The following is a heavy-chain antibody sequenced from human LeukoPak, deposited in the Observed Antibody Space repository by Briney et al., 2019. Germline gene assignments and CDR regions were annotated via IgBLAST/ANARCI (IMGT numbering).Heavy chain of an antibody. D-gene: IGHD2-2*01. CDR2: ISSSSSYI. CDR3: AGDRGDIVVVPAVLFDY. Sequence: GGSLRLSCAASGFTFSSYSMNWVRQAPGKGLEWVSSISSSSSYIYYADSVKGRFTISRDNAKNSLYLQMNSLRAEDTAVYYCAGDRGDIVVVPAVLFDYWGQGTLVTVSS. CDR1: GFTFSSYS. V-gene: IGHV3-21*01. J-gene: IGHJ4*02.